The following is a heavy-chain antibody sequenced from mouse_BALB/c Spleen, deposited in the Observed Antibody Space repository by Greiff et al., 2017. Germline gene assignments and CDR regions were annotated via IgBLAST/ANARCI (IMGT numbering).Heavy chain of an antibody. J-gene: IGHJ2*01. CDR3: ARDDRYDAFDY. CDR1: GFNIKDTY. Sequence: VQLQQSGAELVKPGASVKLSCTASGFNIKDTYMHWVKQRPEQGLEWIGRIDPANGNTKYDPKFQGKATITADTSSNTAYLQLSSLTSEDTAMYCCARDDRYDAFDYWGQGTTLTVSS. D-gene: IGHD2-14*01. V-gene: IGHV14-3*02. CDR2: IDPANGNT.